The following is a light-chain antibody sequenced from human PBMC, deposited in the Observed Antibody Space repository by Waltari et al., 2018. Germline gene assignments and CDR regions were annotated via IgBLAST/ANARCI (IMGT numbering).Light chain of an antibody. V-gene: IGLV3-19*01. CDR3: HSRDASGVGGS. Sequence: SSELTQDPAVSVAMGQTVRITCQGNSIRGYYASWYQQRPGRAPILVIYGKNSRPSGVPDRFSGSSSDNTASLTITGAQAEDEATYYCHSRDASGVGGSFGGGTKLTVL. J-gene: IGLJ2*01. CDR1: SIRGYY. CDR2: GKN.